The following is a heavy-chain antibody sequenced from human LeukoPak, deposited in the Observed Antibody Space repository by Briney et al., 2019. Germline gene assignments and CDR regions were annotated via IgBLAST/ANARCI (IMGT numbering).Heavy chain of an antibody. CDR3: AKSPYYYDSSALGAFDI. CDR2: ISYDGSNK. J-gene: IGHJ3*02. V-gene: IGHV3-30-3*01. D-gene: IGHD3-22*01. Sequence: PGGSLRLSCAASGFTFSSYAMHWVRQAPGKGLEWVAVISYDGSNKYYADSVKGRFTISRDNSKNTLYLQMNSLRAEDMALYYCAKSPYYYDSSALGAFDIWGQGTMVTVSS. CDR1: GFTFSSYA.